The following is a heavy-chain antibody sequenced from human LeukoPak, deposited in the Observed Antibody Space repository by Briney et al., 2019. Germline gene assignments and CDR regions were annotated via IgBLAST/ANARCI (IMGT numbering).Heavy chain of an antibody. V-gene: IGHV3-7*03. Sequence: GGSLRLSCAASGFTFSSCWMTWVRQAPGKGLEWVANIKEDGSKKNYVDSVKGRFTIFRDNAKNSLYLQMNSLRAEDTAVYYCATPLDYYDSSGYHQGGDWGQGTLVTVSS. J-gene: IGHJ4*02. CDR3: ATPLDYYDSSGYHQGGD. CDR1: GFTFSSCW. D-gene: IGHD3-22*01. CDR2: IKEDGSKK.